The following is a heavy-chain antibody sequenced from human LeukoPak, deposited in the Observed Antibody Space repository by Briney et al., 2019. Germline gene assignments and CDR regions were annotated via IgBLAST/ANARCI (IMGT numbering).Heavy chain of an antibody. D-gene: IGHD3-22*01. V-gene: IGHV1-18*01. Sequence: ASVKVSCKASGYTFTSYGLSWVRQAPGQGLEWVAWVSGYNGLTNYAHKLQDRVTLTAEKSTSTAYMELRSLRPDDTAVYYCARAAGYFESVGYYYEDYWGQGTLVTVSS. CDR2: VSGYNGLT. CDR3: ARAAGYFESVGYYYEDY. CDR1: GYTFTSYG. J-gene: IGHJ4*02.